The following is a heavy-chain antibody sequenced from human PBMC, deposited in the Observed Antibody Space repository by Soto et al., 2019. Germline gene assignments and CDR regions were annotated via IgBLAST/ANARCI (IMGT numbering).Heavy chain of an antibody. CDR2: IIGTGDTT. D-gene: IGHD4-4*01. Sequence: PGGSLRLSCVASEFTFSTYDMSWVGQAPGKGLEWVSAIIGTGDTTYYAASAKGRFTVSRDNSRNTLYLQMNSLRAEDTAVYYCAKGYSGWYDHWGQGTLVTVSS. V-gene: IGHV3-23*01. CDR3: AKGYSGWYDH. J-gene: IGHJ5*02. CDR1: EFTFSTYD.